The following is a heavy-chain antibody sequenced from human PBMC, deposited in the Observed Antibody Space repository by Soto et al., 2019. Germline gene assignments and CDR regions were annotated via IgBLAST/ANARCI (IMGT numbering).Heavy chain of an antibody. D-gene: IGHD2-15*01. CDR3: AGCYLREHDYEI. V-gene: IGHV3-53*01. Sequence: GVCRRLSCAPSAFTVSGKKYLAYVRQAPGKGLEWVSALYDVDCTSYTASLKVRFTNSSDSSKTIVYLQCNGLKPYDMAVNQGAGCYLREHDYEIWGQGTAVTASS. J-gene: IGHJ3*02. CDR2: LYDVDCT. CDR1: AFTVSGKKY.